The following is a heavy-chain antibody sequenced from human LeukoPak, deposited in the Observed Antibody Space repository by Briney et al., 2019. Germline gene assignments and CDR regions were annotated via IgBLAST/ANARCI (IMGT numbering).Heavy chain of an antibody. CDR2: INPNSGGT. D-gene: IGHD6-13*01. Sequence: ASVKVSCKASGYTFTGYYMHWVRQAPGQGLEWMGWINPNSGGTNYAQKFQGRVTMTRDTSISTAYMELSRLRSDDTAVYYCARDKGAAAGVNWFDPWGQGTLVTVSS. V-gene: IGHV1-2*02. CDR1: GYTFTGYY. J-gene: IGHJ5*02. CDR3: ARDKGAAAGVNWFDP.